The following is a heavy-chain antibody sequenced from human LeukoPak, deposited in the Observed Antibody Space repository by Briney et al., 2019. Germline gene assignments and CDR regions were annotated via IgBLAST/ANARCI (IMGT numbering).Heavy chain of an antibody. V-gene: IGHV4-4*08. Sequence: SETLSLTCTVSGGSISSYYWSWIRQPPGKGLEWIGYIYDSGSTNYNPSLKSRVTISVDTSKNQFSLKLSSVTAADTAVYYCAREGLGSGRGGDFDLWGRGTLVTVSS. CDR3: AREGLGSGRGGDFDL. CDR1: GGSISSYY. J-gene: IGHJ2*01. CDR2: IYDSGST. D-gene: IGHD2-15*01.